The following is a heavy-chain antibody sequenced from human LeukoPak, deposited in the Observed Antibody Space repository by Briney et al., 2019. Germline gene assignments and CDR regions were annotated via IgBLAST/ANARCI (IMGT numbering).Heavy chain of an antibody. D-gene: IGHD5-24*01. CDR1: GGSISSYY. J-gene: IGHJ4*02. V-gene: IGHV4-59*01. CDR2: IYYSGST. CDR3: ARVGGYNFPLDY. Sequence: SETLSLTCTVSGGSISSYYWSWIRQPPGKGLEWIGYIYYSGSTNYNPSLKSRVTMSVDTSKNQFSLKLSSVTAADTAVYYCARVGGYNFPLDYWGQGTLVTVSS.